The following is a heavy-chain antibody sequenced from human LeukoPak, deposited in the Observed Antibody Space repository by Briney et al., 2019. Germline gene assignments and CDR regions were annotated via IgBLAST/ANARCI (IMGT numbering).Heavy chain of an antibody. CDR1: GFTFDDYA. Sequence: GGSLRLSCAASGFTFDDYAMHWVRQAPGKVLEWVSVISWDSSNTYYADSVKGRFTISRDNSKNSLYLQMNSLRAEDTALYYCAKDSLHSRVGATSARHFDYWGQGALVTVSS. CDR3: AKDSLHSRVGATSARHFDY. CDR2: ISWDSSNT. V-gene: IGHV3-43D*03. D-gene: IGHD1-26*01. J-gene: IGHJ4*02.